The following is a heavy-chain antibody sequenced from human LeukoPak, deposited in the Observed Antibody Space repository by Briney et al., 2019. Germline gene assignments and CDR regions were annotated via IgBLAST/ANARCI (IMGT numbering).Heavy chain of an antibody. D-gene: IGHD3-10*01. V-gene: IGHV3-33*01. CDR2: IWYDGSNK. CDR1: GFTFSSYG. Sequence: GGSLRLSCAASGFTFSSYGMHWVRQVPGKGLEWVAVIWYDGSNKYYADSVKGRFTISRDNSKNTLYLQMNSLRAEDTAAYYCARDEEGTLDPWGQGTLVTVSS. CDR3: ARDEEGTLDP. J-gene: IGHJ5*02.